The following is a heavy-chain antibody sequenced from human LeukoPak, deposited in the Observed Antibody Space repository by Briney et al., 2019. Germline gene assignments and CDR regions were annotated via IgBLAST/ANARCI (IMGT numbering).Heavy chain of an antibody. CDR3: ARDVSSSSDFDY. CDR1: GFTFSSYA. J-gene: IGHJ4*02. V-gene: IGHV3-30-3*01. CDR2: ISYDGSNK. Sequence: LSGRSLRLSCAASGFTFSSYAMHWVRQAPGKGLEWEAVISYDGSNKYYADSVKGRFTISRDNSKNTLYLQMNSLRAEDTAVYYCARDVSSSSDFDYWGQGTLVTVSS. D-gene: IGHD6-13*01.